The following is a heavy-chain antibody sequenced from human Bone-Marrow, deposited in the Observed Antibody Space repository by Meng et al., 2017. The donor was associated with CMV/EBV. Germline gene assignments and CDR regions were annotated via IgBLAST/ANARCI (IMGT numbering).Heavy chain of an antibody. CDR1: GFTFSSYW. CDR3: ARDYDWLSAYYFDY. J-gene: IGHJ4*02. D-gene: IGHD3-9*01. Sequence: GGSLRLSCAASGFTFSSYWMSWVRQAPGKGLEWVANIKQDGSEKYYVDSVKGRFTISRDNAKNTLYLQMNSLRAEDTAVYYCARDYDWLSAYYFDYWGQGTLVTVSS. V-gene: IGHV3-7*01. CDR2: IKQDGSEK.